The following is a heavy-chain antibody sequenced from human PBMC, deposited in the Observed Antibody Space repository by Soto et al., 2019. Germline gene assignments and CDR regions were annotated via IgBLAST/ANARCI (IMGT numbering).Heavy chain of an antibody. CDR3: ARGTTPLTTLDY. CDR2: IYHSGST. J-gene: IGHJ4*02. V-gene: IGHV4-30-2*01. Sequence: QLQLQESGSGLVKPSQTLSLTCAVSGGSISSGGYSWSWIRQPPGKGLEWIGYIYHSGSTYYNPSLKKRVSIAVDRSKNQFSLKLSSVTAADTAVSSCARGTTPLTTLDYWGQGTLVTVSS. D-gene: IGHD1-1*01. CDR1: GGSISSGGYS.